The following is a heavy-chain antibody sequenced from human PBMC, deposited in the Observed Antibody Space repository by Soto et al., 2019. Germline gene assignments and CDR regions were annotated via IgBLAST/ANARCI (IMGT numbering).Heavy chain of an antibody. D-gene: IGHD3-16*01. J-gene: IGHJ4*02. V-gene: IGHV1-18*01. CDR2: ISAYSGKT. Sequence: ASVKVSCKASGGTFSSSSISWVRQAPGQGLEWMGRISAYSGKTHYAQKFQGKVTMTTDTSTNTAYLELRSLRSDDTAVYYCARDPYLGDHQYWGQGTLVTVSS. CDR1: GGTFSSSS. CDR3: ARDPYLGDHQY.